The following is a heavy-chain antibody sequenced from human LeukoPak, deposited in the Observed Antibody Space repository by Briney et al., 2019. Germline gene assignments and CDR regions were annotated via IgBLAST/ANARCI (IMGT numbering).Heavy chain of an antibody. V-gene: IGHV1-69*01. CDR1: GGTFSSYA. Sequence: GSSVKVSCKASGGTFSSYAISWVRQAPGQGLEWMGGIIPIFGTANYAQKFQGRVTITADESTSTAYMELSSLRSEDTAVYYCARGGATVVTRGPFDYWGQGTLVTVSS. J-gene: IGHJ4*02. CDR2: IIPIFGTA. CDR3: ARGGATVVTRGPFDY. D-gene: IGHD4-23*01.